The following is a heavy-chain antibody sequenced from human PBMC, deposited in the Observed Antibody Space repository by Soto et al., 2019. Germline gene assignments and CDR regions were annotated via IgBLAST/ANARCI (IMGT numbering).Heavy chain of an antibody. CDR3: AHVIYTVFDY. V-gene: IGHV2-5*02. J-gene: IGHJ4*02. CDR2: IYWDDDK. CDR1: GFSLSTSGVG. Sequence: SGPTLVNPTQTLTLTCNCSGFSLSTSGVGVGWIRQPPGKALEWLALIYWDDDKRYSPSLKSRLILTKDTSKNQVVLTMTNMDPVDTGTYYCAHVIYTVFDYWGQGTLVTVS. D-gene: IGHD4-17*01.